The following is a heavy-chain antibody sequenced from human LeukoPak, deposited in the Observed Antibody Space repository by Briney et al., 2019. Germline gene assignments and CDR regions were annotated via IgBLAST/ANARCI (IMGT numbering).Heavy chain of an antibody. CDR2: INAGNGNT. Sequence: VASVKVSCKASGYTFTSYAMHWVRQAPGQRLEWMGWINAGNGNTKYSQKFQGRVTITRDTSASTAYMELSSLRSEDTAVYYCARELPDSSGYHPTASFDYWGQGTLVTVSS. CDR3: ARELPDSSGYHPTASFDY. D-gene: IGHD3-22*01. V-gene: IGHV1-3*01. J-gene: IGHJ4*02. CDR1: GYTFTSYA.